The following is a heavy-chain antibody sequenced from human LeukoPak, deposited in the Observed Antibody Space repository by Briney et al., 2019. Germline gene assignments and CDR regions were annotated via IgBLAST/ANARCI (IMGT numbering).Heavy chain of an antibody. D-gene: IGHD5-12*01. Sequence: GGSLRLSCTASGFMFRDHAMSWFRQAPGKGLEWVGFIRTRAYSETTEHAVSVKGRFSISRDDSNDIAYLQMNSLKTEDTAVYYCSRNSGTFTGWPFDIWGQGTMVTVSS. J-gene: IGHJ3*02. CDR2: IRTRAYSETT. CDR3: SRNSGTFTGWPFDI. V-gene: IGHV3-49*03. CDR1: GFMFRDHA.